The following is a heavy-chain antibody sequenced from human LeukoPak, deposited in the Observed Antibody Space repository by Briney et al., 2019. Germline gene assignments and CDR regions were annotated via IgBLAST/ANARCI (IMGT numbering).Heavy chain of an antibody. V-gene: IGHV1-2*04. CDR3: HIVGATGFDY. CDR2: INPNSGGT. J-gene: IGHJ4*02. D-gene: IGHD1-26*01. CDR1: GYTFTCYY. Sequence: ASVQVSCQASGYTFTCYYMHWVRQAPGQGLEWMGWINPNSGGTNYAQKFQGWVTMTRDTSISTAYMELSRLRSDDTAVYYCHIVGATGFDYWGQGTLVTVSS.